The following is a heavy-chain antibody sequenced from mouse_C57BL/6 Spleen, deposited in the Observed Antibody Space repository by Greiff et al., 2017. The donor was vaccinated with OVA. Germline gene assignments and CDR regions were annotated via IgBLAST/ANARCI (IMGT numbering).Heavy chain of an antibody. CDR3: ARHPVVAYYAMDY. V-gene: IGHV5-6*01. J-gene: IGHJ4*01. CDR1: GFTFSSYG. CDR2: ISSGGSYT. D-gene: IGHD1-1*01. Sequence: EVQGVESGGDLVKPGGSLKLSCAASGFTFSSYGMSWVRQTPDKRLEWVATISSGGSYTYYPDSVKGRFTISRDNAKNTLYLQMSSLKSEDTAMYYCARHPVVAYYAMDYWGQGTSVTVSS.